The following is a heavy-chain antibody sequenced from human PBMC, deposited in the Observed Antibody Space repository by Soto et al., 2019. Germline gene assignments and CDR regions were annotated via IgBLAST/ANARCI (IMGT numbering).Heavy chain of an antibody. D-gene: IGHD6-19*01. CDR2: IYPGDSDT. CDR3: ARSYSGSYPYFDY. J-gene: IGHJ4*02. Sequence: GESLKISCKGSGYSFTSYWIGWVRQMPGKGLEWMGLIYPGDSDTRYSPSFPGQVTIPADKYISTAYLQWSGLKASDTAIYSCARSYSGSYPYFDYWGQGTLVTVSS. CDR1: GYSFTSYW. V-gene: IGHV5-51*01.